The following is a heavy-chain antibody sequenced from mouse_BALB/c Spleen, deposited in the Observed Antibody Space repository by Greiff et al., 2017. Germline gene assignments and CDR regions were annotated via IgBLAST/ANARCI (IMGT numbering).Heavy chain of an antibody. Sequence: EVQLQQSGPELVKPGASVKISCKASGYTFTDFNMHWVKQSHGKSLEWIGYIYPYNGGTGYNQKFKSKATLTVDNSSSTAYMELRRLTSEDSAVYNCERKAHYYYGSSDYFDYWGQGTTLTVSS. V-gene: IGHV1S29*02. CDR3: ERKAHYYYGSSDYFDY. CDR2: IYPYNGGT. D-gene: IGHD1-1*01. CDR1: GYTFTDFN. J-gene: IGHJ2*01.